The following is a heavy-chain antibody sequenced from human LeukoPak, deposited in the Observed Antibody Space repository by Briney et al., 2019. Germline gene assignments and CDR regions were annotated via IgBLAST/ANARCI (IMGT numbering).Heavy chain of an antibody. CDR2: IWYDGSNK. V-gene: IGHV3-33*01. CDR3: ARPISSGWDNRFDP. D-gene: IGHD6-19*01. Sequence: PGGSLRLSCAASGFTFSSYGMHWVRQAPGKGLEWVAVIWYDGSNKYYADSVKGRFTISRDNSKNTLYLQMNSLRAEDTAVYYCARPISSGWDNRFDPWGQGTLVTVSS. CDR1: GFTFSSYG. J-gene: IGHJ5*02.